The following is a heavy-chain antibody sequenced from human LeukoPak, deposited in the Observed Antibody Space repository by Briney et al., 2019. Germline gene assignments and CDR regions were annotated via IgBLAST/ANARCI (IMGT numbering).Heavy chain of an antibody. Sequence: SETLSLTCAVYGGSFSGYYWSWIRQPPGKGLEWIGEINHSGSTNYNPSLKSRVTISVDTSKNQFSLKLSSVTAADTAVYYCARVTCSSTSCYAEWFDPWGQGTLDTASS. V-gene: IGHV4-34*01. CDR1: GGSFSGYY. D-gene: IGHD2-2*01. CDR3: ARVTCSSTSCYAEWFDP. CDR2: INHSGST. J-gene: IGHJ5*02.